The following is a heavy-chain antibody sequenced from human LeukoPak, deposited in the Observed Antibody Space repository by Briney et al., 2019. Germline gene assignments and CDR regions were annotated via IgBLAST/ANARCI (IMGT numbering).Heavy chain of an antibody. V-gene: IGHV3-23*01. D-gene: IGHD3-10*01. J-gene: IGHJ4*02. Sequence: GGSLRLSCAASKFTFSTFSMSWVRQAPGKGLEWVSSISGSGGYTYYADSVKGRFTISRDNSKNTLYLQMNSLRAEDTAVYYCAKDQLLWFGESPLDYWGQGTLVTVSS. CDR3: AKDQLLWFGESPLDY. CDR2: ISGSGGYT. CDR1: KFTFSTFS.